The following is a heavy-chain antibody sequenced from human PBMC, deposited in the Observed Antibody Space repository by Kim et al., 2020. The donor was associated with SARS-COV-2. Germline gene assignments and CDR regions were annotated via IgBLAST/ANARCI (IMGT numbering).Heavy chain of an antibody. J-gene: IGHJ4*02. Sequence: GGSLRLSCAASGFTFSGYWMNWVRQAPGKGLEWLANIKPDGSEKGYVDSVKGRFTISRDNAENSLYLQMNSLRVEDTAVYYCAREYWYSCAWWRRGTVVTVLS. V-gene: IGHV3-7*01. CDR1: GFTFSGYW. D-gene: IGHD2-8*02. CDR2: IKPDGSEK. CDR3: AREYWYSCAW.